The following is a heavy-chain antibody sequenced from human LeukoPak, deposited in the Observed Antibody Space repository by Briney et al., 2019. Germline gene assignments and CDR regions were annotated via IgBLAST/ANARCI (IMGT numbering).Heavy chain of an antibody. D-gene: IGHD4-11*01. CDR3: ARRGTVTSYYYYYYMDV. J-gene: IGHJ6*03. CDR1: GGSFSGYY. CDR2: INHSGST. V-gene: IGHV4-34*01. Sequence: SETLSLTCAVYGGSFSGYYWSWIRQPPGKGLEWIGEINHSGSTNYNPSLKSRATISVDTSKNQFYLKLSSVTAADTAVYYCARRGTVTSYYYYYYMDVWGKGTTVTISS.